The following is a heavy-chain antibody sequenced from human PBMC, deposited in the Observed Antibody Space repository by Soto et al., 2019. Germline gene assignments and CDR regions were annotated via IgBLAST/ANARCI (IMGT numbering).Heavy chain of an antibody. CDR2: IIPIFGTA. CDR3: ASEGDRGRTYYYGMDV. J-gene: IGHJ6*02. CDR1: GGTYSSYA. D-gene: IGHD3-10*01. Sequence: QVQLVQSGAEVKKPGSSVKVSCKASGGTYSSYAISWVRQAPGQGLEWMGGIIPIFGTANYAQKFQGRVTITADESTSTAYMELSSLRSEDTAVYYCASEGDRGRTYYYGMDVWGQGTTVTVSS. V-gene: IGHV1-69*01.